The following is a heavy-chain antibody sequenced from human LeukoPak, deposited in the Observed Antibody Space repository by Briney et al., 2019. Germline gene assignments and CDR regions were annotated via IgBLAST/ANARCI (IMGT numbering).Heavy chain of an antibody. CDR3: ARIDCSGSNCYRFDY. CDR1: GGSISSGDNY. J-gene: IGHJ4*02. Sequence: SETLSLTCTVSGGSISSGDNYWSWIRQPPGKGLEWIGYIYRSGSTYYNPSLKSRVTISVDRSKNQFSLKPSSVTAADTAVYHCARIDCSGSNCYRFDYWGQGTLVTVSS. V-gene: IGHV4-30-2*01. D-gene: IGHD2-2*02. CDR2: IYRSGST.